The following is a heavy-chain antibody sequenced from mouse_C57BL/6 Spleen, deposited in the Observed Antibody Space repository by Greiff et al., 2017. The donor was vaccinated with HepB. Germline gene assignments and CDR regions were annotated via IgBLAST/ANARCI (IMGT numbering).Heavy chain of an antibody. CDR2: IYPGSGST. J-gene: IGHJ4*01. D-gene: IGHD4-1*01. CDR1: GYTFTSYW. CDR3: ARFANWDGYYYAMDY. V-gene: IGHV1-55*01. Sequence: QVQLQQPGAELVKPGASVKMSCKASGYTFTSYWITWVKQRPGQGLEWIGDIYPGSGSTNYNEKFKSKATLTVDTSSSTAYMQLSSLTSEDSAVYYCARFANWDGYYYAMDYWGQGTSVTVSS.